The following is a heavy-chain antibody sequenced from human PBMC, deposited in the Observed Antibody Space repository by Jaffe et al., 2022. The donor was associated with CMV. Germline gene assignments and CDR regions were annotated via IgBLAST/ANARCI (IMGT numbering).Heavy chain of an antibody. D-gene: IGHD4-17*01. CDR1: GDSIASSSFH. Sequence: QLQLQESGPGLVKPSETLSLTCTVSGDSIASSSFHWGWIRQSPEKGLEWIGNIYYSGTTYYNPSLESRVTISVDTSKNQFSLKLSSVTAADTALYYCARSGYGDYYYYYMDVWGKGTTVTVSS. V-gene: IGHV4-39*01. CDR2: IYYSGTT. CDR3: ARSGYGDYYYYYMDV. J-gene: IGHJ6*03.